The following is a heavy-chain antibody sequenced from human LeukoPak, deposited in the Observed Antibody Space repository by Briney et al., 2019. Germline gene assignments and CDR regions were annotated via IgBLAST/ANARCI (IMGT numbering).Heavy chain of an antibody. J-gene: IGHJ4*02. CDR3: ARFEWEWELNY. D-gene: IGHD1-26*01. CDR1: GGSFSGYY. Sequence: SETLSLTCAVYGGSFSGYYWSWIRQPPGKGLEWIGEINHSGSTNYNPSLKSRVTISVDTSKNQFSLKLSSVTAADTAVYYCARFEWEWELNYWGQGTLVTVSS. CDR2: INHSGST. V-gene: IGHV4-34*01.